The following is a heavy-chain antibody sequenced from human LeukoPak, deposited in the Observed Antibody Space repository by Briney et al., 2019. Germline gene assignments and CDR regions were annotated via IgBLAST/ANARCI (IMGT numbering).Heavy chain of an antibody. J-gene: IGHJ4*02. CDR2: IRSKTYGGTT. CDR3: TRDRYDDYVWGSYRYYDY. Sequence: GGSLRLSCTASGFTFGDYAMSWVRQAPGKGLEWVGFIRSKTYGGTTEYAASVKGRFTISRDNSKSIDYLQINSLKTEDTAMYYCTRDRYDDYVWGSYRYYDYWGQGTPATVSS. V-gene: IGHV3-49*04. D-gene: IGHD3-16*02. CDR1: GFTFGDYA.